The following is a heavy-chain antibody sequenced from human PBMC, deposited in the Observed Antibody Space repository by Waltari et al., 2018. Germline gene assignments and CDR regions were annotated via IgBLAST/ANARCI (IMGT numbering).Heavy chain of an antibody. Sequence: EVQLVASGGGLVKPGGSLRLSCTASGLTFGHAWMSWVRQAPGKGLEDVGLIRSKADAETTDYAAPVKGRFTISRDDSENTLYLRMTSLKTDDTAVYYCAKPARGVIEDWFDSWGQGSLVSVSS. D-gene: IGHD3-10*01. V-gene: IGHV3-15*01. CDR2: IRSKADAETT. CDR3: AKPARGVIEDWFDS. CDR1: GLTFGHAW. J-gene: IGHJ5*01.